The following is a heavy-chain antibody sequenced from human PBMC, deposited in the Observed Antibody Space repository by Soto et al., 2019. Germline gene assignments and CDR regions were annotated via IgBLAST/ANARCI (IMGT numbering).Heavy chain of an antibody. V-gene: IGHV1-3*01. CDR1: GYTFTSYA. J-gene: IGHJ4*02. D-gene: IGHD3-10*01. CDR3: ARVFSMVRGVIIHPFDY. CDR2: INAGNGNT. Sequence: ASVKVSCKASGYTFTSYAMHWVRQAPGQRLEWMGWINAGNGNTKYSQKFQGRVTITRDTSASTAYMELSSLRSEDTAVYYRARVFSMVRGVIIHPFDYWGQGTLVTVSS.